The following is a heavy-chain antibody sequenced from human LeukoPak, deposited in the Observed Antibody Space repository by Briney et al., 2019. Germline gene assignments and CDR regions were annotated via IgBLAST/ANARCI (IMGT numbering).Heavy chain of an antibody. CDR3: ARDSEGYYFDY. J-gene: IGHJ4*02. CDR1: GGSISSYY. V-gene: IGHV4-59*01. CDR2: IYYSGST. Sequence: SETLSLTCTVSGGSISSYYWSWIRQPPGKGLEWIGYIYYSGSTNYNPSLKSRVTISVDTSKNQFSLKLSSVTAADTAVYYCARDSEGYYFDYWGQGTLVTVSS.